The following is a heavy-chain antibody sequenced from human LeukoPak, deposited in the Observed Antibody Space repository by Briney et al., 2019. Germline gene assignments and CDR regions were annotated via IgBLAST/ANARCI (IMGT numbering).Heavy chain of an antibody. D-gene: IGHD6-19*01. CDR1: GYTFTSYD. CDR2: MNPNSGNT. CDR3: ARGAPRIAVAGTPDFDC. Sequence: ASVKVSCKASGYTFTSYDINWVRQATGQGLEWMGWMNPNSGNTGYAQKFQGRVTMTRNTSISTAYMELSSLRSEDTAVYYCARGAPRIAVAGTPDFDCWGQGTLVTVSS. J-gene: IGHJ4*02. V-gene: IGHV1-8*01.